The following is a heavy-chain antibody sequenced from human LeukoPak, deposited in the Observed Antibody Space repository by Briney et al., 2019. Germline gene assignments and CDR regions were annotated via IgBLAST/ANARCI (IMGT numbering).Heavy chain of an antibody. Sequence: ASVKVSCKASGYTFTSYGISWVRQAPGQGLEWMGWISAYNGNTNHAQKLQGRVTMTTDTSTITAYMELRSLRSDDTAVYYWARGLVGAFLFDAFDIWGQGTMVTVSS. CDR2: ISAYNGNT. V-gene: IGHV1-18*01. J-gene: IGHJ3*02. CDR1: GYTFTSYG. CDR3: ARGLVGAFLFDAFDI. D-gene: IGHD1-26*01.